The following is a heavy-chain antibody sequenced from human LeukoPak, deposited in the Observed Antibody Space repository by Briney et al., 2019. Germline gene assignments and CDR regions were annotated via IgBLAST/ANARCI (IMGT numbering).Heavy chain of an antibody. V-gene: IGHV3-30*02. CDR3: AKDTARGSYCGY. D-gene: IGHD1-26*01. CDR2: IRYDGSNK. CDR1: GFTFSSYG. J-gene: IGHJ4*02. Sequence: GGSLRLSCAASGFTFSSYGMHWVRQAPGKGLEWVAFIRYDGSNKYYADSVKGRSTISRDNSKNTLYLQMNSLRAEDTAVYYCAKDTARGSYCGYWGQGTLVTVSS.